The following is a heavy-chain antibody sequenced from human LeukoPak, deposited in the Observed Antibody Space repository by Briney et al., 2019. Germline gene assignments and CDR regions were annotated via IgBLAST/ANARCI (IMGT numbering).Heavy chain of an antibody. D-gene: IGHD3-10*01. CDR2: IKSNADGATT. CDR1: GFPFSNAW. CDR3: TTTYYGSGSFDY. V-gene: IGHV3-15*07. J-gene: IGHJ4*02. Sequence: GGSLRLSCAAWGFPFSNAWMNWVRDIPGEGVEWVARIKSNADGATTHYAAPVKGRFTISTDHSQNTLFLQMNSLTTEDTAMYYCTTTYYGSGSFDYWGQGTLVTVSS.